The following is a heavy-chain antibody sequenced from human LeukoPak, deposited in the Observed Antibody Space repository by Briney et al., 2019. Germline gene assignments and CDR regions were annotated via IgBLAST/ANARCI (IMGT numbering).Heavy chain of an antibody. V-gene: IGHV4-59*08. D-gene: IGHD3-22*01. CDR1: GGSISYFY. J-gene: IGHJ4*02. CDR2: IYYSGTT. Sequence: SETLSLTCAVSGGSISYFYWIWLRQPPGKGRECMGYIYYSGTTNYNPSLKSRVTKSVGMSKNQFSLKLSSVTAADTAVYYCARHYFDSNGNFDYWGQGTLVTVSS. CDR3: ARHYFDSNGNFDY.